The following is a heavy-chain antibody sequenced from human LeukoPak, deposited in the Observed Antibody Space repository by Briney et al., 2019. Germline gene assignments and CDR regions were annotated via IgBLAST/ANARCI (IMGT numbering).Heavy chain of an antibody. J-gene: IGHJ4*02. Sequence: PGGSLRLSCVASGFTFSSHWMSWVRQAPGKGLEWVGNIKQDGSDKYHADSVKGRFTISRDNAKNSLYLQMSSLRAEDTAVYYCATQTYALFDYWSQGTLVTVSS. V-gene: IGHV3-7*03. CDR2: IKQDGSDK. CDR3: ATQTYALFDY. CDR1: GFTFSSHW. D-gene: IGHD2-2*01.